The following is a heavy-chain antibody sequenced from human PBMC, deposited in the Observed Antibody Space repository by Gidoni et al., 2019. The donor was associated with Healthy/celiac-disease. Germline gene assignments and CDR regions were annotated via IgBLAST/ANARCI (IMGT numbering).Heavy chain of an antibody. CDR3: ARGVAGSDY. CDR2: IWYDGSNK. D-gene: IGHD6-19*01. V-gene: IGHV3-33*01. Sequence: QVQLVESGGGVVQPGRSLRPPSAASGFTFSSYGMHWVRQAPGKGLEWVAVIWYDGSNKYYADSVKGRFTISRDNSKNTLYLQMNSLRAEDTAVYYCARGVAGSDYWGQGTLVTVSS. CDR1: GFTFSSYG. J-gene: IGHJ4*02.